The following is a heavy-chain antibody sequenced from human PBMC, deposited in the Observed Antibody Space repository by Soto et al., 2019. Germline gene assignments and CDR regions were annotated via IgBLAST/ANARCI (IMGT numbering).Heavy chain of an antibody. Sequence: PSETLSLTCTVSGDSISSADYYWSWIRQTPGKGLEWIGHIFYSGTTYYNPSLKSRLTISVDTSKNHFSLRLTSVTAADTAVYYCARDLWVEPELYYYGMDVWAKGPRSPSP. CDR3: ARDLWVEPELYYYGMDV. V-gene: IGHV4-30-4*01. J-gene: IGHJ6*02. D-gene: IGHD1-1*01. CDR1: GDSISSADYY. CDR2: IFYSGTT.